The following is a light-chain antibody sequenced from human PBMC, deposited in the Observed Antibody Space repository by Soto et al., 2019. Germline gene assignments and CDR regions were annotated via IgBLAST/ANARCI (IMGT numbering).Light chain of an antibody. Sequence: EIVLTQSPGTLSLSPGERATLSCRASQSVSGSYLAWYQQKTGQAPRLLIYGASIRATGIPDRFSGSGSETDFTLTISRLESEDFAVYYCQQYGSSPPYTFGQGTKLEIK. J-gene: IGKJ2*01. CDR1: QSVSGSY. CDR2: GAS. V-gene: IGKV3-20*01. CDR3: QQYGSSPPYT.